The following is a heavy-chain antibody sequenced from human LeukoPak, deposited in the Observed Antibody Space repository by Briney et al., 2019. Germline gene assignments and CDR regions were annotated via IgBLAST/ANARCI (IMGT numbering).Heavy chain of an antibody. D-gene: IGHD5-18*01. CDR2: ISGSGSST. CDR1: GFTFSTHA. Sequence: QPGGSLRLSCAASGFTFSTHAMSWVRQAPGKGLEWVSGISGSGSSTYYADSVKGRFTVSRDNSKNTLYLQMNSLRAEDTAVYYCAKEVDSPMVPFYPGFGNWGQGTLVTVSS. CDR3: AKEVDSPMVPFYPGFGN. V-gene: IGHV3-23*01. J-gene: IGHJ4*02.